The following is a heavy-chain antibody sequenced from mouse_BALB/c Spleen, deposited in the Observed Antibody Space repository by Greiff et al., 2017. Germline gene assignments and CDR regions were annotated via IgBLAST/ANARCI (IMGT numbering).Heavy chain of an antibody. Sequence: EVQLQQSGAELVRSGASVKLSCTASGFNIKDYYMHWVKQRPEQGLEWIGWIDPENGDTEYAPKFQGKATMTADTSSNTAYLQLSSLTSEDTAVYYCNAYWPFAYWGQGTLVTVSA. CDR1: GFNIKDYY. CDR3: NAYWPFAY. CDR2: IDPENGDT. D-gene: IGHD4-1*01. V-gene: IGHV14-4*02. J-gene: IGHJ3*01.